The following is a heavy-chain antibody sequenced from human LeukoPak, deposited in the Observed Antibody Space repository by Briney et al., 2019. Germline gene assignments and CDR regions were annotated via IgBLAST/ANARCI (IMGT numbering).Heavy chain of an antibody. Sequence: GGSLRLSCAASGFTFSSYAMSWVRQAPGKGLEWVSAISGSGGSTYYADSVKGRFTISRDNSKNTLYLQMNSLRAEDTAVYYCAKDSPYYDILTGYYIGGPDYWGQGTLVTVSS. V-gene: IGHV3-23*01. CDR1: GFTFSSYA. D-gene: IGHD3-9*01. CDR2: ISGSGGST. J-gene: IGHJ4*02. CDR3: AKDSPYYDILTGYYIGGPDY.